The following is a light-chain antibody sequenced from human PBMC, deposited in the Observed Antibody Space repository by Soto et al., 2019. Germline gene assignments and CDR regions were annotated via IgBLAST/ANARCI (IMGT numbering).Light chain of an antibody. Sequence: VLTQSQATLSLYTDARATLSSRSSQSVSSNLAWYQQKPGQAPRLLIYGASTRATGIPARFSGSGSGTEFTLTISSLQSEDFAIFYCQQYHNGPPITFGGVGKV. J-gene: IGKJ4*01. CDR1: QSVSSN. V-gene: IGKV3-15*01. CDR3: QQYHNGPPIT. CDR2: GAS.